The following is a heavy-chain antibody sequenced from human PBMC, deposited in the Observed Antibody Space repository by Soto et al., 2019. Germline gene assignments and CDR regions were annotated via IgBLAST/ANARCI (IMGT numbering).Heavy chain of an antibody. CDR1: GYTFTDYD. CDR2: MNPSSGYT. J-gene: IGHJ5*02. Sequence: ASVKVSCKASGYTFTDYDINWVRQATGQGLEWMGWMNPSSGYTGYAQKFQGRVTMTWDTSISTAYMELSSLTSADTAVYYCARSYSSGWYGNWFDPWGQGTLVTVSS. V-gene: IGHV1-8*01. D-gene: IGHD6-19*01. CDR3: ARSYSSGWYGNWFDP.